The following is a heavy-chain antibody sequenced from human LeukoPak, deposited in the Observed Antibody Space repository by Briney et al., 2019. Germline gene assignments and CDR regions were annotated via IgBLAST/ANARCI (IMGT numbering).Heavy chain of an antibody. CDR1: GFTVSSNH. J-gene: IGHJ5*02. Sequence: PGGSLRLSCAASGFTVSSNHMTWIRQPPGKGLEWVSVIYSGGSTYYADSVKGRFTISRDNSKNTVYLQMNSLRAEDTAVYYCARDLTWGQGTLVTVSS. V-gene: IGHV3-53*01. CDR2: IYSGGST. CDR3: ARDLT.